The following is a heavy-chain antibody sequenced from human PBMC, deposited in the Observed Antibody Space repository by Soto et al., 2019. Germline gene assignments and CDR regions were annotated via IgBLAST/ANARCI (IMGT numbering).Heavy chain of an antibody. CDR3: ARDDGYLYYYYYGMDV. V-gene: IGHV3-30-3*01. CDR2: ISYDGSNK. D-gene: IGHD3-16*02. CDR1: GFTFSSYA. Sequence: GGSLRLSCAASGFTFSSYAMHWVRQAPGKGLEWVAVISYDGSNKYYADSVKGRFTISRDNSKNTLYLQMNSLRAEDTAVYYCARDDGYLYYYYYGMDVWGQGTTVTVSS. J-gene: IGHJ6*02.